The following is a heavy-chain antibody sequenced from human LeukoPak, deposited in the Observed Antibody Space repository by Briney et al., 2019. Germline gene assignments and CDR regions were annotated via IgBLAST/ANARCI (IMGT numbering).Heavy chain of an antibody. V-gene: IGHV3-7*01. CDR2: IKQDGSEK. J-gene: IGHJ4*02. CDR3: ARAAPDYDFWSGYSTYFDC. D-gene: IGHD3-3*01. CDR1: GFTFSSYW. Sequence: GGSLRLSCAASGFTFSSYWMSWVRQAPGKGLEWVANIKQDGSEKYYVDSVKGRFTISRDNAKNSLYMQMNSLRAEDTAVYYCARAAPDYDFWSGYSTYFDCWGQGTLVTASS.